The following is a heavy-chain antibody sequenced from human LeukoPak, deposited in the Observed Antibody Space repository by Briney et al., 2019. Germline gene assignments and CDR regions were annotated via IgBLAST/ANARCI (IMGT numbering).Heavy chain of an antibody. CDR1: GYTFSSYA. CDR3: AKVRGPSDIVVAFDP. J-gene: IGHJ5*02. D-gene: IGHD2-15*01. Sequence: GGSLRLSCAASGYTFSSYAMHWVRQAPGKGLEWVAVISYDGSNKYYADSVKGRFTISRDNSKNTLYLQMNSLRAEDTAVYYCAKVRGPSDIVVAFDPWGQGTLVTVSS. V-gene: IGHV3-30*04. CDR2: ISYDGSNK.